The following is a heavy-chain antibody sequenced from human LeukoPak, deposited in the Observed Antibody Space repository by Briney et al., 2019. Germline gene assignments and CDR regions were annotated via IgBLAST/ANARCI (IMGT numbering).Heavy chain of an antibody. CDR1: GGTFSSYA. D-gene: IGHD3-10*01. J-gene: IGHJ5*02. V-gene: IGHV1-69*06. Sequence: GASVKVSCKASGGTFSSYAISWVRQAPGQGLEWMGGIIPIFGTANYAQKFQGRVTITADKSTSTAYMELSSLRSDDTAVYYCARDLGDEYYGSGSQANWFDPWGQGTLVTVSS. CDR3: ARDLGDEYYGSGSQANWFDP. CDR2: IIPIFGTA.